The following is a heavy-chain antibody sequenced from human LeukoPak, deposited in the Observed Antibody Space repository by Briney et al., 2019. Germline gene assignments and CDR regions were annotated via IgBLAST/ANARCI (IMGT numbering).Heavy chain of an antibody. CDR3: AKQTVGASLFDY. D-gene: IGHD1-26*01. V-gene: IGHV1-46*01. CDR2: TNPSGGST. J-gene: IGHJ4*02. Sequence: ASVKVSCKASGYTFTSYYMHWVRQAPGQGLEWMGITNPSGGSTSYAQKFQGRVTMTRDTSTSTVYMELSSLRAEDTAVYYCAKQTVGASLFDYWGQGTLVTVSS. CDR1: GYTFTSYY.